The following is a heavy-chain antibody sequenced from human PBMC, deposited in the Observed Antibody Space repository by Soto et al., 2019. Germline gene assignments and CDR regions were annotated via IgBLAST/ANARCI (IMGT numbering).Heavy chain of an antibody. V-gene: IGHV3-74*03. J-gene: IGHJ5*02. CDR3: AREVMARGRGSNWLDP. CDR2: INSDGRNT. CDR1: GFIFSSYW. Sequence: GSLRLSCAASGFIFSSYWMHWVRQVPGKGPVWVARINSDGRNTKYTDSVKGRFTISRDNAKNTLYLQMNTLRAEDTPVYYCAREVMARGRGSNWLDPWGQRTAVTVSS. D-gene: IGHD3-10*01.